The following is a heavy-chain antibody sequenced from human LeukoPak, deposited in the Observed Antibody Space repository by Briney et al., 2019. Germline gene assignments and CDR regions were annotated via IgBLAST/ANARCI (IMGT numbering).Heavy chain of an antibody. CDR3: AREIYGDSDTYYFDY. J-gene: IGHJ4*02. V-gene: IGHV3-64*01. D-gene: IGHD4-17*01. Sequence: GGSLRLSCAASGFTFSSYAMHWVRQAPGKGLEYVSAISHNEVGTYYANSVKDRFTISRDNSKNTLYLQMGSLRAEDLAVYYCAREIYGDSDTYYFDYWGQGTLVTVSS. CDR1: GFTFSSYA. CDR2: ISHNEVGT.